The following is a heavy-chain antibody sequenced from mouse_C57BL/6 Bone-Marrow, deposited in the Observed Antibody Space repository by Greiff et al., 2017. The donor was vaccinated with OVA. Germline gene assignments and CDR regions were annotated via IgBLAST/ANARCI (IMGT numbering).Heavy chain of an antibody. D-gene: IGHD1-1*01. CDR1: GYTFTSYW. J-gene: IGHJ4*01. CDR2: IYPGSGST. V-gene: IGHV1-55*01. Sequence: QVQLQQSGAELVKPGASVKMSCKASGYTFTSYWITWVKQRPGQGLEWIGDIYPGSGSTNYNEKFKSKATLTVDTSSSTAYMQLSSLTSEDSAVYYCARSDYGSSSGSYAMDYWGQGTSVTVSS. CDR3: ARSDYGSSSGSYAMDY.